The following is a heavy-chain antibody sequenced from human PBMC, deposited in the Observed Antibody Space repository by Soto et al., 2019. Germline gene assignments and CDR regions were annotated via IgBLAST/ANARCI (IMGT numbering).Heavy chain of an antibody. D-gene: IGHD3-10*01. CDR1: GFTFSRYA. J-gene: IGHJ4*02. V-gene: IGHV3-30*04. Sequence: QVQVVESGGGVVQPGRSLRLSCAASGFTFSRYAIHWVRQAPGKGLEWVAVISRDGSNKYYVDSVKGRFTISRENSRNTVYLQMNSLRDEDTAVYYCARSRNSAVADSFDFWGQGTLVTVSS. CDR3: ARSRNSAVADSFDF. CDR2: ISRDGSNK.